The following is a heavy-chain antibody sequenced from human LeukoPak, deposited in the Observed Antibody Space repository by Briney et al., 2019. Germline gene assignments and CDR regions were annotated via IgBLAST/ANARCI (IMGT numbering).Heavy chain of an antibody. V-gene: IGHV3-23*01. J-gene: IGHJ4*02. D-gene: IGHD1-7*01. CDR3: ATVNWNYGGADY. CDR2: ISGSGGST. Sequence: GGSLRLSCAASGFTFSSYAMSWVRQAPGKGLEWVSAISGSGGSTYYADSVKGRFTISRDNSENTLYLQMNSLRAEDTAVYYCATVNWNYGGADYWGQGTLVTVPS. CDR1: GFTFSSYA.